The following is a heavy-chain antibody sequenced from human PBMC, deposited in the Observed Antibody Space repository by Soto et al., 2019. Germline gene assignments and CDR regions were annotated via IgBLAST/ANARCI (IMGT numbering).Heavy chain of an antibody. CDR2: ISDSGGSP. Sequence: EVQLLESGGGLVQPGGSLRLSCAASGFTFSNYVMTWVRQAPGKGLEWVSGISDSGGSPYYADSVKGRFTISRDNSKNSLYLQMNSLRAEDTAVYYCARGAVAGLYYYYGMDVWGQGTTVTVSS. V-gene: IGHV3-23*01. D-gene: IGHD6-19*01. CDR1: GFTFSNYV. J-gene: IGHJ6*02. CDR3: ARGAVAGLYYYYGMDV.